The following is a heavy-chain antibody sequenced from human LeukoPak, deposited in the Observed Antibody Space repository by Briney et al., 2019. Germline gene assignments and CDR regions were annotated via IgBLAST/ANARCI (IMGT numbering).Heavy chain of an antibody. Sequence: NPSETLSLTCTVSGGSISSYYWSWIRQPAGKGLEWIGRINTSGTSNDNPSLRSRVTMSVDTSKNQFSLNLSSVTAADTAVYYCAREDGGPRRLDPWGQGTLVTVSS. D-gene: IGHD6-25*01. CDR1: GGSISSYY. J-gene: IGHJ5*02. CDR3: AREDGGPRRLDP. V-gene: IGHV4-4*07. CDR2: INTSGTS.